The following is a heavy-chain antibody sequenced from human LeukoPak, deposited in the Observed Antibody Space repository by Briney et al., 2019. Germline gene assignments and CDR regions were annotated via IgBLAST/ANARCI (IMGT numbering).Heavy chain of an antibody. Sequence: GGSLRLSCAASGFTFSYHWMTWVRQAPGKGLEWVANMKGDGSDRYYLDSVKGRFTISRDNTKNSLYLQMNSLRVEDTAVYYCARGWSDLTINPPDYWGQGTLVTVSS. D-gene: IGHD1-26*01. V-gene: IGHV3-7*01. J-gene: IGHJ4*02. CDR2: MKGDGSDR. CDR3: ARGWSDLTINPPDY. CDR1: GFTFSYHW.